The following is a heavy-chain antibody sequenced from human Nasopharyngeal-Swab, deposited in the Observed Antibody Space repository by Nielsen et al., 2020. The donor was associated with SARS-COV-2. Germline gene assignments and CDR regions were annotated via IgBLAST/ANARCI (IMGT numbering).Heavy chain of an antibody. CDR2: IKSRRDGTVT. V-gene: IGHV3-15*01. CDR1: GFTFNNYA. CDR3: ITDDTGHDWGY. Sequence: GESLKISCSASGFTFNNYAMSWVRQGPGKGLEWVGRIKSRRDGTVTDYAAPVRGRFTISRDDSKQMLYLQMNGLKTEDTALYYCITDDTGHDWGYWGQGALVTVSS. J-gene: IGHJ4*02. D-gene: IGHD5-12*01.